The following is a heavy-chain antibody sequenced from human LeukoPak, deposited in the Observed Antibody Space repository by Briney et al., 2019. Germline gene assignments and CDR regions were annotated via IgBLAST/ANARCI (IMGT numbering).Heavy chain of an antibody. CDR2: INSDGSST. D-gene: IGHD3-22*01. CDR3: AVDSSGYYSGY. CDR1: GFTFSSYW. Sequence: PGGSLRLSCAASGFTFSSYWMHWVRRAPGKGLVWVSRINSDGSSTSYADSVKGRFTISRDNAKNTLYLQMNSLRAEDTAVYYCAVDSSGYYSGYWGQGTLVTVSS. J-gene: IGHJ4*02. V-gene: IGHV3-74*01.